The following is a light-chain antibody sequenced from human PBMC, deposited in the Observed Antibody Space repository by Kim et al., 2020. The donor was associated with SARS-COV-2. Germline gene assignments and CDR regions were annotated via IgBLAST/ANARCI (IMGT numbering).Light chain of an antibody. Sequence: GQSVTISATGTSSDVGAYNYVSWYQQYPGKAPKLMISEVNKRPSGVPDRFSGSKSGNTASLTVSGLQAEDEADYYCSSYAGSSNVVFGGGTQLTVL. CDR1: SSDVGAYNY. CDR2: EVN. CDR3: SSYAGSSNVV. J-gene: IGLJ3*02. V-gene: IGLV2-8*01.